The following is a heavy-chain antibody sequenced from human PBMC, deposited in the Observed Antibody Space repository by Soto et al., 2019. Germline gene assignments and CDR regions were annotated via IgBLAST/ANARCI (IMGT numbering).Heavy chain of an antibody. J-gene: IGHJ4*02. CDR2: ISAYNGNT. CDR1: GYTFTSYG. CDR3: ARNIGGKEATGNMGFDH. D-gene: IGHD1-1*01. Sequence: GASVKVSCMASGYTFTSYGISWVRQAPGQGLEWMGWISAYNGNTNYAQKLQGRVTMTTDTSTSTAYMELRSLRAEDTAVYYCARNIGGKEATGNMGFDHWGQGTPVTVSS. V-gene: IGHV1-18*01.